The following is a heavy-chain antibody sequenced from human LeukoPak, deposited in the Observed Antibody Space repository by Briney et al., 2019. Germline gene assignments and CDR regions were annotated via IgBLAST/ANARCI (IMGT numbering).Heavy chain of an antibody. D-gene: IGHD3-3*01. V-gene: IGHV4-38-2*01. CDR1: GYSISSGYY. CDR2: IYHSGST. Sequence: PSETLSLTCAVSGYSISSGYYWGWIRRPPGKGLEWIGSIYHSGSTYYNPSLKRRVTISEDTAKNQFSLKLSSVTAADTAVYYCARQEGTYYDFWSGYSHPYFDYWGQGTLVTVSS. CDR3: ARQEGTYYDFWSGYSHPYFDY. J-gene: IGHJ4*02.